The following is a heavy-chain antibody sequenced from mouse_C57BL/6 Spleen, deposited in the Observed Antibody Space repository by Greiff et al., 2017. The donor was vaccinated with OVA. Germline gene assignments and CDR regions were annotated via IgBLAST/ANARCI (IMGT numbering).Heavy chain of an antibody. V-gene: IGHV5-16*01. CDR3: AREGNDDAMDY. J-gene: IGHJ4*01. CDR1: GFTFSDYY. D-gene: IGHD2-2*01. Sequence: EVKLVESEGGLVQPGSSMKLSCTASGFTFSDYYMAWVRQVPEKGLEWVANINYDGSSTYYLDSLKSRFIISRDNATNILYLQMSSLKSEDTATYYCAREGNDDAMDYWGQGTSVTVSS. CDR2: INYDGSST.